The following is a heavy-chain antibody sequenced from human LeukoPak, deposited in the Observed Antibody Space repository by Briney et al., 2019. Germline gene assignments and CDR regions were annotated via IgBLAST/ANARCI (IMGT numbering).Heavy chain of an antibody. D-gene: IGHD2-21*01. CDR2: IYHSGST. CDR1: GYSISSGYY. CDR3: ARDYSGLDY. J-gene: IGHJ4*02. Sequence: SETLSLTCTVSGYSISSGYYWGWIRQPPGKGLEWIGSIYHSGSTYYNPSLKSRVTISVDTSKNQFSLKLGSVTAADTAVYYCARDYSGLDYWGQGTLVTVSS. V-gene: IGHV4-38-2*02.